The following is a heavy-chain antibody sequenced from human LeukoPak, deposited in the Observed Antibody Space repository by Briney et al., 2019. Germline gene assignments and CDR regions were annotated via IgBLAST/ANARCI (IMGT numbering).Heavy chain of an antibody. CDR1: GFTFTSYS. V-gene: IGHV3-23*01. D-gene: IGHD3-22*01. CDR3: AREKGDYYDSSGWYYFDY. CDR2: ISGGGGST. J-gene: IGHJ4*02. Sequence: AGGSLRLSCAASGFTFTSYSMNWVRQAPGKGLEWVSTISGGGGSTYYADSVKGRFTISRDNSKNTLYLQVNSLRAEDTAVYYCAREKGDYYDSSGWYYFDYWGQGTLVTVSS.